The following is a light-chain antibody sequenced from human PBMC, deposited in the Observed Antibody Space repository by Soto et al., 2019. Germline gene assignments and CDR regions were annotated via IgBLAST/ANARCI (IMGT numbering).Light chain of an antibody. Sequence: QSVLTQPASVSGSPGQSITISCTGTSSDVGSYNLVSWYQQHPGKAPKLMIYEGSKRPSGVSNRFSGSKSGNTASLTISGLQAEDEADYYRCSYAGSRGLVFGGGTKVTVL. V-gene: IGLV2-23*01. CDR1: SSDVGSYNL. CDR2: EGS. CDR3: CSYAGSRGLV. J-gene: IGLJ2*01.